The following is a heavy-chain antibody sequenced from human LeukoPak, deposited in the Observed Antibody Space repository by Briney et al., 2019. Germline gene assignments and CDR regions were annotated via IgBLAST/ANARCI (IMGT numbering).Heavy chain of an antibody. CDR3: ARDLGYGDYRFDY. J-gene: IGHJ4*02. CDR1: GGSISSSSYY. Sequence: PSETLSLTCTVSGGSISSSSYYWGWIRQPPGKGLEWIGSTYYSGSTYYNPSLKSRVTISVDTSKNQFSLKLSSVTAADTAVYYCARDLGYGDYRFDYWGQGTLVTVSS. D-gene: IGHD4-17*01. CDR2: TYYSGST. V-gene: IGHV4-39*07.